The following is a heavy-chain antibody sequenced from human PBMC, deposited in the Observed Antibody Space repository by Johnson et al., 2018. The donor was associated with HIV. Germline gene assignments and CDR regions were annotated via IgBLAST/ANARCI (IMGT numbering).Heavy chain of an antibody. CDR1: GFTFSSYA. D-gene: IGHD2-21*01. V-gene: IGHV3-30*04. CDR2: ISYDGSNK. CDR3: ARPRRLFEGHDAFDI. Sequence: VQLVESGGGVVQPGRSLRLSCAASGFTFSSYAMHWVRQAPGKGLEWVAVISYDGSNKYYADSVKGRFTISRDNSKNKLYLQMNSLRAEDTAVYYCARPRRLFEGHDAFDIWGQGTMVTVSS. J-gene: IGHJ3*02.